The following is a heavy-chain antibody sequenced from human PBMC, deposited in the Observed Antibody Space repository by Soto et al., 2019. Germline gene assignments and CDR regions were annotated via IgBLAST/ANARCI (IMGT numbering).Heavy chain of an antibody. CDR2: INPSGGST. Sequence: SVKVSCKASGYTFTSYYMHWGRQAPVQGLEWMGIINPSGGSTSYAQKFQGRVTMTRDTSTSTVYMELSSLRSEDTAVYYCARDPVKTYDSSGYYSGGWFDPWGQGTLVTVSS. CDR1: GYTFTSYY. J-gene: IGHJ5*02. CDR3: ARDPVKTYDSSGYYSGGWFDP. V-gene: IGHV1-46*01. D-gene: IGHD3-22*01.